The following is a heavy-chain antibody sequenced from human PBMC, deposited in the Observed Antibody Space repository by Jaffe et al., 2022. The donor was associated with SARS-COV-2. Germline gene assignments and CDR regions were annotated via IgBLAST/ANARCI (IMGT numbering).Heavy chain of an antibody. D-gene: IGHD3-22*01. CDR2: ISAYNGNT. CDR1: GYTFTSYG. CDR3: ARDLYYDSSGYNIHNWFDP. V-gene: IGHV1-18*01. Sequence: QVQLVQSGAEVKKPGASVKVSCKASGYTFTSYGISWVRQAPGQGLEWMGWISAYNGNTNYAQKLQGRVTMTTDTSTSTAYMELRSLRSDDTAVYYCARDLYYDSSGYNIHNWFDPWGQGTLVTVSS. J-gene: IGHJ5*02.